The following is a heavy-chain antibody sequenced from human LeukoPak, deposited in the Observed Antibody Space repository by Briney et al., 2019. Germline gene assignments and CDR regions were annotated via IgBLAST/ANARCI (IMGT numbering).Heavy chain of an antibody. J-gene: IGHJ4*02. D-gene: IGHD1-26*01. CDR1: GYTFTSYG. CDR2: ISAYNGNT. CDR3: ARVLSNSGSYFLQKYYFDY. V-gene: IGHV1-18*01. Sequence: ASVKVSCXASGYTFTSYGISWVRPALGQGLEWMGWISAYNGNTNYAQKLQGRVTMTTDTSTSTAYMELRSLRSDDTAVYYCARVLSNSGSYFLQKYYFDYWGQGTLVTVSS.